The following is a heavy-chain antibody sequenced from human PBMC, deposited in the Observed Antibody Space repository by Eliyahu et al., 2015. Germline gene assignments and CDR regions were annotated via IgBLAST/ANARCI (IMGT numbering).Heavy chain of an antibody. D-gene: IGHD6-19*01. J-gene: IGHJ4*02. CDR2: IKQDGSEK. Sequence: EVQLVESGGGLVQPGGSLRLSGAASGFIFSNYWMTWVRQAPGKGLEWVANIKQDGSEKYYLDSVKGRFTISRDNAKSSLYLQMNSLRGEDTAVYYCAKIAVSGPEDYWGQGTLVIVSS. CDR3: AKIAVSGPEDY. V-gene: IGHV3-7*02. CDR1: GFIFSNYW.